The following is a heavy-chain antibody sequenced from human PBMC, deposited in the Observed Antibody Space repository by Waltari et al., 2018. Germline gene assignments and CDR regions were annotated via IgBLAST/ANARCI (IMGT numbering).Heavy chain of an antibody. CDR2: INAGQGNT. J-gene: IGHJ4*02. CDR1: GYTFSYYA. D-gene: IGHD5-18*01. CDR3: ARGNTAMGNNEFDF. Sequence: QVQLVQSGAEVKKPGASLKVSCKASGYTFSYYALHWVRQAPGQSLEWMGWINAGQGNTKYSQNFQDRVTITRDTSASTAYMELSSLTSEDSAVYYCARGNTAMGNNEFDFWGQGTLVAVSS. V-gene: IGHV1-3*01.